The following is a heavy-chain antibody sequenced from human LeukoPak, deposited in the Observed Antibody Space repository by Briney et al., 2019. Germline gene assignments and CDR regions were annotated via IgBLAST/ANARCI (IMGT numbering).Heavy chain of an antibody. CDR1: GYSFTSYW. D-gene: IGHD3-22*01. Sequence: LGESLKISCKGSGYSFTSYWIGWVRQMPGKGLEWVGIIYPGDSDTRYSPSFQGQVTISADRSISTAYLQWSSLKASDTAMYYCARAERLIPNYYDSSGYYYALGYWGQGTLVTVSS. CDR2: IYPGDSDT. V-gene: IGHV5-51*01. J-gene: IGHJ4*02. CDR3: ARAERLIPNYYDSSGYYYALGY.